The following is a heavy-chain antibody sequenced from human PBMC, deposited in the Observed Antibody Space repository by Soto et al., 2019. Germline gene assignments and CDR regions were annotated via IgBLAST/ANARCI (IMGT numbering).Heavy chain of an antibody. CDR2: ISGSGGST. D-gene: IGHD2-15*01. J-gene: IGHJ4*02. V-gene: IGHV3-23*01. CDR1: GFTFSSYA. Sequence: GGSLRLSCAASGFTFSSYAMSWVRQAPGKGLEWVSAISGSGGSTYYADSVKGRFTISGDNSKNTRYLQMNSLRAEDTAVYYCAKDRPYCSGGSCKNGDYFDYWGQGTLVTVSS. CDR3: AKDRPYCSGGSCKNGDYFDY.